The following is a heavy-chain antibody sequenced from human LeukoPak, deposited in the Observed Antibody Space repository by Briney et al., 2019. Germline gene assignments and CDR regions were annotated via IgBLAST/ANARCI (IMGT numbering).Heavy chain of an antibody. Sequence: GGSLRLSCAASGFTFSRYSMNWVRQAPGKGLEWVSSISSGSSYIYYADSMKGRFTISRDNSKNTLYLQMNSLRAEDTAVYYCAKGMYSGSYYDYYYYYYMDVWGKGTTVTISS. J-gene: IGHJ6*03. V-gene: IGHV3-21*01. CDR3: AKGMYSGSYYDYYYYYYMDV. CDR2: ISSGSSYI. D-gene: IGHD1-26*01. CDR1: GFTFSRYS.